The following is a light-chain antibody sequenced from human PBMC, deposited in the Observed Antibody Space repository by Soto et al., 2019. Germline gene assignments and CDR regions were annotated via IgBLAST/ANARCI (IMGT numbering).Light chain of an antibody. CDR1: SSDVGGYDY. CDR2: DVN. V-gene: IGLV2-14*01. J-gene: IGLJ1*01. Sequence: QSVLTQPASVSGSPGQSITISCTGTSSDVGGYDYVSWYQQHPGKAPKLMIYDVNARPSGVSNRFFGSKSGNTASLTISGLQAEDGADYYCSSYTANATYVFGIGTKLTVL. CDR3: SSYTANATYV.